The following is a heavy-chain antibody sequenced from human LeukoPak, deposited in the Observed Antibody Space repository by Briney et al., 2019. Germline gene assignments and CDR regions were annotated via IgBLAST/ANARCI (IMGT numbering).Heavy chain of an antibody. CDR3: ARGGRARTSSWYY. J-gene: IGHJ4*02. CDR1: GGSFSGYY. Sequence: SETLSLTCAIYGGSFSGYYWSWIRQPPGKGLEWIGEITDSGTTNYNPSLKSRVSLSIDTSRRQLSLKVTSVTAADTAVYYCARGGRARTSSWYYWGPGTLVTVSS. D-gene: IGHD6-13*01. CDR2: ITDSGTT. V-gene: IGHV4-34*01.